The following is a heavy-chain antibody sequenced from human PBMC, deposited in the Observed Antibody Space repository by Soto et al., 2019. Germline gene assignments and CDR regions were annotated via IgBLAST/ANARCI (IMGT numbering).Heavy chain of an antibody. CDR3: ARGVWSPRYTSHYGLDV. CDR2: IIPILNTT. D-gene: IGHD3-3*01. J-gene: IGHJ6*02. CDR1: GDTFSTYS. Sequence: QVRVVQSGAEVKKPGSSVKVSCKASGDTFSTYSLSWVRQAPGQGLEWMGGIIPILNTTNYAQKFHGRVTITADESTSTAYMELSSLRSEDTALYYCARGVWSPRYTSHYGLDVWGQGTTVTVSS. V-gene: IGHV1-69*01.